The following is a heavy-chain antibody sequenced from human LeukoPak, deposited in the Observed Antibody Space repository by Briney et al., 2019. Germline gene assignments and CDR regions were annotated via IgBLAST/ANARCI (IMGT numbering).Heavy chain of an antibody. CDR3: ARDCSSTSIRESVAFDI. CDR1: GSTFTGYY. J-gene: IGHJ3*02. V-gene: IGHV1-2*04. Sequence: ASVKVSCKASGSTFTGYYMHWVRQAPGQGLEWMGWINPNSGGTNYAQKFQGWVTMTRDTSISTAYMELSRLRSDDTAVYYCARDCSSTSIRESVAFDIWGQGTMVTVSS. D-gene: IGHD2-2*01. CDR2: INPNSGGT.